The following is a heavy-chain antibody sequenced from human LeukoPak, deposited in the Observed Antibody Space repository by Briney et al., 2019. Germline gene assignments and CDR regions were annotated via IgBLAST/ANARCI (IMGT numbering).Heavy chain of an antibody. V-gene: IGHV1-69*05. CDR1: GGTFSSYA. CDR3: AAGTPSYYYDSSGYTYYYYGMDV. Sequence: GASVKVSCKASGGTFSSYAISWVRQAPGQGLEWMGGIIPIFGTANYAQKFQERVTITRDMSTSTAYMELSSLRSEDTAVYYCAAGTPSYYYDSSGYTYYYYGMDVWGQGTTVTVSS. D-gene: IGHD3-22*01. CDR2: IIPIFGTA. J-gene: IGHJ6*02.